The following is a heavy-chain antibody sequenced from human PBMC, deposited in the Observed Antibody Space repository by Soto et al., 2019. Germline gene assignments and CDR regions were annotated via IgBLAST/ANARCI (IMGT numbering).Heavy chain of an antibody. J-gene: IGHJ4*02. D-gene: IGHD2-15*01. V-gene: IGHV1-69*06. CDR3: ACREGVAEPATYISPGYDFDC. CDR1: GGTFSKFV. Sequence: QVQLVHSGAEVKKPGSSVKVSCRASGGTFSKFVVSWVRQAPGQGLEWMGGISPLFGTPNYAQKFQGRVTITAYKSATTAYMERRSLRSDETAVYYRACREGVAEPATYISPGYDFDCCGQGTLVTVS. CDR2: ISPLFGTP.